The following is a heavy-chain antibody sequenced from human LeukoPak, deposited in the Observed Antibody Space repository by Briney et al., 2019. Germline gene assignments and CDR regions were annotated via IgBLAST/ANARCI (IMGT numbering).Heavy chain of an antibody. CDR2: IKQDGSEK. Sequence: GGPLRLSCAASGFTSSSYWMSWVRQAPGKGLEWVANIKQDGSEKYYVDSVKGRFTISRDNAKNSLYLQMNSLRAEDTAVYYCARAFSGSYYVRGTRGDAFDIWGQGTMVTDSS. CDR1: GFTSSSYW. CDR3: ARAFSGSYYVRGTRGDAFDI. V-gene: IGHV3-7*01. J-gene: IGHJ3*02. D-gene: IGHD1-26*01.